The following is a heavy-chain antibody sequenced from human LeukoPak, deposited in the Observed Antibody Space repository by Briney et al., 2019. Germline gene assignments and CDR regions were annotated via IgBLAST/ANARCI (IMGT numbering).Heavy chain of an antibody. J-gene: IGHJ4*02. CDR2: IYPGDSDT. Sequence: GESLKISCKGSGYTFTTYWIGWVRQMPGKGPEWVAIIYPGDSDTRYSPSFQGQVTISADKSINTAYLQWSSLKASDTAMYYCARHGRIVGATDYWGQGTLVTVSS. CDR3: ARHGRIVGATDY. V-gene: IGHV5-51*01. D-gene: IGHD1-26*01. CDR1: GYTFTTYW.